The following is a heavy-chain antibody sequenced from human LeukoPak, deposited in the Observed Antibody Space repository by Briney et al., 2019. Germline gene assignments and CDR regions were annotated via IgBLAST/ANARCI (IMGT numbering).Heavy chain of an antibody. V-gene: IGHV3-48*02. D-gene: IGHD1-14*01. Sequence: GGSLRLSCAASGFTFSSYSMNWVRQAPGKTLEWVSYISGSSGTKYYADSVKGRFTISRANARNSLYLQMNSLRDGDTAVYYCARDKGGPATTDDFDIWGQGTMVTVSS. J-gene: IGHJ3*02. CDR1: GFTFSSYS. CDR3: ARDKGGPATTDDFDI. CDR2: ISGSSGTK.